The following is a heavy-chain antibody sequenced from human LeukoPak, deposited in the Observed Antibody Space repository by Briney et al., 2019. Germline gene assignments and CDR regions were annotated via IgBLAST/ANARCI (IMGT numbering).Heavy chain of an antibody. CDR3: AREGGDYGNY. Sequence: KPSETLSPTCAVYGGSFSGYYWSWVRPPPRKGLEWIGEINHSGSTNYNPSLKSRVTISVDTFKNQFSLKLSSVTAADTAVYYCAREGGDYGNYWGQGTLVTVSS. V-gene: IGHV4-34*01. CDR2: INHSGST. CDR1: GGSFSGYY. J-gene: IGHJ4*02. D-gene: IGHD4-17*01.